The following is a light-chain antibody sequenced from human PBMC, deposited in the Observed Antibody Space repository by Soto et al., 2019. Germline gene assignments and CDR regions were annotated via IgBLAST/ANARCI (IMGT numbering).Light chain of an antibody. CDR3: QQYNNWPLT. CDR1: QSVSSL. V-gene: IGKV3-15*01. J-gene: IGKJ4*01. CDR2: GAS. Sequence: EVVMTQSPATLSVSPGERATLSCRASQSVSSLLAWSQQKPGQAPMLLIYGASTRATGIPERFSASGSGTEFALPISSLQSGDFAVSYCQQYNNWPLTFGGGTKVEIK.